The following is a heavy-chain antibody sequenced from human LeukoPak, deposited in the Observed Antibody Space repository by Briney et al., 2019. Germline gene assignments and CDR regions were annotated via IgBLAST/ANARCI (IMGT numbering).Heavy chain of an antibody. Sequence: GGSLRLSCAASGFSFSSYGMNWVRQAPGTGLEWVSGISGSGDSTNYADSVKGRFTISRDKFKNTLYLQMNSLRAEDTAEYFCAKGHYDGGAYYYFDYWGQGTLVTVSS. J-gene: IGHJ4*02. CDR1: GFSFSSYG. CDR2: ISGSGDST. V-gene: IGHV3-23*01. CDR3: AKGHYDGGAYYYFDY. D-gene: IGHD3-22*01.